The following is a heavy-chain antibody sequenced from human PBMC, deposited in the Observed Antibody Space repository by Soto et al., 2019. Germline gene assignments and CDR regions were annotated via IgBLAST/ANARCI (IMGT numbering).Heavy chain of an antibody. CDR3: ARVLYYGSGSSKLNFDY. D-gene: IGHD3-10*01. CDR2: IYYSGST. CDR1: GGSISSGDYY. V-gene: IGHV4-30-4*01. J-gene: IGHJ4*02. Sequence: KTSETLSLTCTVSGGSISSGDYYWSWIRQPPGKGLEWIGYIYYSGSTYYNPSLKSRVTISVDTSKNQFSLKLSSVTAADTAVYYCARVLYYGSGSSKLNFDYWGQGTLVTVSS.